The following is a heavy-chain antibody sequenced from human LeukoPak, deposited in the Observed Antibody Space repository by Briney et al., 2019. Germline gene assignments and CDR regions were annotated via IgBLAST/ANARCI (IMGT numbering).Heavy chain of an antibody. V-gene: IGHV3-7*01. Sequence: PGGSLRLSCAASGFTFRSYWMSWVRQAPGKGLEWLVNIEENGNGKYYVDSVKGRFSISRDNAKNSLYLQMNSLRAEDTAVYYCARDRGRGSGYLWRDPFDIWGRGTMVTVSS. CDR1: GFTFRSYW. CDR3: ARDRGRGSGYLWRDPFDI. CDR2: IEENGNGK. D-gene: IGHD3-22*01. J-gene: IGHJ3*02.